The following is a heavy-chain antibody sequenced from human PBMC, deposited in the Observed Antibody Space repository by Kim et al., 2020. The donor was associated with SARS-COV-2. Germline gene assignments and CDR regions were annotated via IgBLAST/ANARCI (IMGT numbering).Heavy chain of an antibody. J-gene: IGHJ4*02. Sequence: KSRVPISVDTSKNQFSLKLSSVTAADTAVYYCARRTHYDILTGAYRIYDYWGQGTLVTVSS. CDR3: ARRTHYDILTGAYRIYDY. V-gene: IGHV4-39*01. D-gene: IGHD3-9*01.